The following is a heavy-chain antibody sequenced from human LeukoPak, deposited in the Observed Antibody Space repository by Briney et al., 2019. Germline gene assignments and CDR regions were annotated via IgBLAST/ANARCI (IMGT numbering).Heavy chain of an antibody. CDR2: ISASDGTT. D-gene: IGHD4-17*01. CDR3: ARCGAAVTTHFSH. V-gene: IGHV1-18*01. J-gene: IGHJ4*02. CDR1: GYSFSIYG. Sequence: ASVTVSCKASGYSFSIYGIIWVRQAPGQGLEYLGWISASDGTTNYAQKVQDRVTMTTDTSTSTAYLELRSLRSEHTAVYYCARCGAAVTTHFSHWGQGTLVTVSS.